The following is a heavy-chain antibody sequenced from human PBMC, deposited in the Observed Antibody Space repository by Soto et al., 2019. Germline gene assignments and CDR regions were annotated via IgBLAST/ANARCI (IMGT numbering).Heavy chain of an antibody. CDR1: GFTFSSYG. CDR3: ARDGQDTAMDYYFDY. J-gene: IGHJ4*02. V-gene: IGHV3-33*01. D-gene: IGHD5-18*01. Sequence: PGGSLRLSCAASGFTFSSYGMHWVRQAPGKGLEWVAVIWYDGSNKYYADSVKGRFTISRDNSKNTLYLQMNSLRAEDTAVYYCARDGQDTAMDYYFDYWGQGTLVTVS. CDR2: IWYDGSNK.